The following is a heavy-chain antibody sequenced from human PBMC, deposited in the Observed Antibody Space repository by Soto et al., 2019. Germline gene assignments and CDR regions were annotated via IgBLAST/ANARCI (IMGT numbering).Heavy chain of an antibody. Sequence: QVQLVQSGAEVKKPGSSVKVSCKASGGTFSSYAISWVRQAPGQGLEWMGGIIPIFGTANYAQKFQGRVTISADESTSTAYMELSSLRSEDTAVYYWARDLGTTVVTPVDIWGQGTMVTVSS. CDR1: GGTFSSYA. J-gene: IGHJ3*02. V-gene: IGHV1-69*01. CDR3: ARDLGTTVVTPVDI. CDR2: IIPIFGTA. D-gene: IGHD4-17*01.